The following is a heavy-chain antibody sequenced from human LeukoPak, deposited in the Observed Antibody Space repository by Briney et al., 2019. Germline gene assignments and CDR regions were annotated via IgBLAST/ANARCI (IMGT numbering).Heavy chain of an antibody. D-gene: IGHD6-19*01. CDR1: GFTFSSYW. CDR3: ARMRSGWRDDAFDI. Sequence: GGSLTLSCAASGFTFSSYWMSWVRQAPGKGLDWVANIKQDGSEKYYVDSVKGRFTIPRDNAKNSLYLQMNSLRAEDTAVYYCARMRSGWRDDAFDIWGQGTMVTVSS. J-gene: IGHJ3*02. V-gene: IGHV3-7*04. CDR2: IKQDGSEK.